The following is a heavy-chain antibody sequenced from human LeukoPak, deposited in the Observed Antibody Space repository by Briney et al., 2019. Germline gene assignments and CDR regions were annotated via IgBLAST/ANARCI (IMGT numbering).Heavy chain of an antibody. Sequence: GESLKISCTGSGHSFTTDWIGWVRQMPGTGLEWMGIIYPGDSDTRYTPSFQGQVTMSADKSINTAYLQWSSLKASDTAMYYCARRQGCSSTSCPPDYWGQGTLVTVSP. D-gene: IGHD2-2*01. CDR2: IYPGDSDT. CDR1: GHSFTTDW. CDR3: ARRQGCSSTSCPPDY. J-gene: IGHJ4*02. V-gene: IGHV5-51*01.